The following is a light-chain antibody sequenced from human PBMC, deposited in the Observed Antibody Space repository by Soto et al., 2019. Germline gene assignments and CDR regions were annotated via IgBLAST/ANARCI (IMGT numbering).Light chain of an antibody. Sequence: QSALTQPASVSGSPGQSITISCIGTSSDVGVYNYVSWYQQHPGKAPKLMIYEVSYRPSGVSSRFSGSKSGNTASLTISGLQAEDEADYYCNSYTRFSTYVFGTGTKLTVL. J-gene: IGLJ1*01. V-gene: IGLV2-14*01. CDR3: NSYTRFSTYV. CDR2: EVS. CDR1: SSDVGVYNY.